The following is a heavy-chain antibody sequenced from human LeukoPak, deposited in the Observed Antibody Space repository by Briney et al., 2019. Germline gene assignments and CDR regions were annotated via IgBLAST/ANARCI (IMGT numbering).Heavy chain of an antibody. D-gene: IGHD3-16*01. CDR3: VRTDWGTCFDY. V-gene: IGHV3-72*01. J-gene: IGHJ4*02. CDR2: IRNKANNYTT. Sequence: GGSLRLSCAASGFTFSGHYMDWVRQAPGEGREWVGRIRNKANNYTTEYAASVKGRFTISRDDSKNSLYLQMNSLKAEDTAVYYCVRTDWGTCFDYWGQGTLVAVSS. CDR1: GFTFSGHY.